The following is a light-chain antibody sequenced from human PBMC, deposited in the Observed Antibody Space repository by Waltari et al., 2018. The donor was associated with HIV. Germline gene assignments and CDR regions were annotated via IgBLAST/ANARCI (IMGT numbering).Light chain of an antibody. CDR3: QQYDSSLM. V-gene: IGKV1-5*03. CDR2: KAS. CDR1: PSISRW. J-gene: IGKJ1*01. Sequence: DIQMTQSPSTLSASVGDRVTITCRATPSISRWLAWYQQKPGKAPKLLIYKASTLHTGVPSRFSGSGSGTEFTLSIDSLQPDDFATYYCQQYDSSLMFGQGTKVDI.